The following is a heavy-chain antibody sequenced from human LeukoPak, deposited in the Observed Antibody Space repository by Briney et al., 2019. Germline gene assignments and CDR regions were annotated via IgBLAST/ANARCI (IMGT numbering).Heavy chain of an antibody. J-gene: IGHJ6*02. CDR1: GYTFTSYG. D-gene: IGHD3-9*01. V-gene: IGHV1-18*01. CDR3: AREGKEDFDWSTHYYYGMDV. Sequence: ASVKVSCKASGYTFTSYGISWVRQAPGQGLEWMGWISAYNGNTNYAQKLQGRVTMTTDTSTSTAYMELRSLRSDDTAVYYCAREGKEDFDWSTHYYYGMDVWGQGTTVTVSS. CDR2: ISAYNGNT.